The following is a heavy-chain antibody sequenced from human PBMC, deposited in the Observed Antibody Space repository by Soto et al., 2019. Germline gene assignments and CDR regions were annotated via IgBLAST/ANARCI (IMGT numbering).Heavy chain of an antibody. Sequence: QVQLVQSGAEVKKPGSSVKVSCRASGGTFNNYVINWVRQAPGQGLEWMAGSIPIFGTPNYGQKLQGRVTITADKSTGTAYMELNSLRSEDTAVYYCAGRCDGTNCLAHFDYWGQGTLVTVSS. V-gene: IGHV1-69*06. CDR1: GGTFNNYV. CDR3: AGRCDGTNCLAHFDY. D-gene: IGHD2-2*01. J-gene: IGHJ4*02. CDR2: SIPIFGTP.